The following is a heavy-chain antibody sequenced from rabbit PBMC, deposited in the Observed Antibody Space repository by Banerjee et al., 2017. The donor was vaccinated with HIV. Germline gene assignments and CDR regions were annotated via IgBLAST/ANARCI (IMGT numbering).Heavy chain of an antibody. CDR2: IYAGSGSA. D-gene: IGHD6-1*01. V-gene: IGHV1S45*01. Sequence: QEQLEESGGDLVKPGASLTLTCTASGFSFSSSYYMCWVRQAPGKGLEWIACIYAGSGSAYYANWAKGRFTISKTSSTTVTLQMTSLTAADTATYFCTRSYGYAGYAYATYLWGPGTLVTVS. J-gene: IGHJ4*01. CDR1: GFSFSSSYY. CDR3: TRSYGYAGYAYATYL.